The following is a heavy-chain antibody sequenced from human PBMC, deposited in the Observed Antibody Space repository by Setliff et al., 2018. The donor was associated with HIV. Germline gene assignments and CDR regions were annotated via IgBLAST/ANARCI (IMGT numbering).Heavy chain of an antibody. CDR3: ARRRYDFWSGYYPYYMDV. CDR1: GFTFRSFD. Sequence: PGGSLRLSCAASGFTFRSFDMHWVRQAPGKGLEWVSCIGTLSHKYYADSVKGRFTISRDNSKNTLYLQMNSLKADDTAVYYCARRRYDFWSGYYPYYMDVWGKGTTVTVSS. D-gene: IGHD3-3*01. V-gene: IGHV3-NL1*01. CDR2: IGTLSHK. J-gene: IGHJ6*03.